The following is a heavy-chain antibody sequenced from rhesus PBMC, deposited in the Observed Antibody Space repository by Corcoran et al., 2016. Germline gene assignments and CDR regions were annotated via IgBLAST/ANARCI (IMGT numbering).Heavy chain of an antibody. CDR2: IDGNSAST. CDR1: GGSISGYY. Sequence: QVKLQQWGEGLVKPSETLSLTCAVYGGSISGYYWSWIRQPPGKGLDWIGNIDGNSASTNYNPSLKNRVTISKDTSKNQFSLKLSSVTAADTAVYYCARGLGIWGQGVLVTVSS. J-gene: IGHJ4*01. V-gene: IGHV4-73*01. D-gene: IGHD7-45*01. CDR3: ARGLGI.